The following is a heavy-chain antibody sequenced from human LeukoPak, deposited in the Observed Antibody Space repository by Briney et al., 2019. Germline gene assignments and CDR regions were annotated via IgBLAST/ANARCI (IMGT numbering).Heavy chain of an antibody. D-gene: IGHD4-17*01. CDR2: IYYSGST. J-gene: IGHJ4*02. Sequence: SQTLSLTCTVSSGSISSGDHYWSRIRPPSGKGLEWIGYIYYSGSTYYNPSLKSRVTISVDTSKNQFSLKLSSVTAADTAVYYCARGTPDYGDYYFDYWGQGTLVTVSS. CDR3: ARGTPDYGDYYFDY. CDR1: SGSISSGDHY. V-gene: IGHV4-30-4*01.